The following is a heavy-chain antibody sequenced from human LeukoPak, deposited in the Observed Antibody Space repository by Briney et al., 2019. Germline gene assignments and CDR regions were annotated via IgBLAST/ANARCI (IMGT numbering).Heavy chain of an antibody. Sequence: PGESLRLSCAASGFTFSSYEMNWVRQAPGKGLEWVSYISSSGSTIYYADSVKGRFTISRDNAKNSLYLQMNSLRAEDTAVYYCARDSNVLRYFDWLSQGDWFDPWGQGTLVTVSS. CDR3: ARDSNVLRYFDWLSQGDWFDP. CDR2: ISSSGSTI. J-gene: IGHJ5*02. V-gene: IGHV3-48*03. CDR1: GFTFSSYE. D-gene: IGHD3-9*01.